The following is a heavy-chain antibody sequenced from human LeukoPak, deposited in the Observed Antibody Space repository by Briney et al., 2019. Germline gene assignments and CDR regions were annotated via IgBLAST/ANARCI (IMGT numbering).Heavy chain of an antibody. J-gene: IGHJ4*02. D-gene: IGHD2-21*01. CDR2: IYCSGST. V-gene: IGHV4-59*08. CDR3: ARHVPTTYFGVSGPFDF. CDR1: GGSVNGYF. Sequence: SETLSLTCSVSGGSVNGYFWSWLRQPPGQGLECLGYIYCSGSTDYNPSLKGRVTMSVDTSKNQFSRKLNYVTAADTAVYYCARHVPTTYFGVSGPFDFWGQGTLVTVSS.